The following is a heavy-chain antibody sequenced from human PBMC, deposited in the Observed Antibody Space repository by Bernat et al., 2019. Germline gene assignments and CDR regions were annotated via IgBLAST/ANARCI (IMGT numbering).Heavy chain of an antibody. D-gene: IGHD6-6*01. CDR2: IGTAGDT. Sequence: EVQLVASGGGLVQPGGSLRLSCAASGFTFSSYDMHWVRQATGKGLEWVSAIGTAGDTYSPRCMRDRFTISRENTKNSLYLQKNSLGAGDTAVYYCARDGASSSSGPKYSYYMDVWGKGTTVTV. V-gene: IGHV3-13*01. J-gene: IGHJ6*03. CDR3: ARDGASSSSGPKYSYYMDV. CDR1: GFTFSSYD.